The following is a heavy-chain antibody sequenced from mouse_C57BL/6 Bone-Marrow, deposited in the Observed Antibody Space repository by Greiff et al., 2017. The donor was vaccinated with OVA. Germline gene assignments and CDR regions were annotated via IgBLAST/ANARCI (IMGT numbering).Heavy chain of an antibody. CDR3: AAIYYYGSSYSWFAD. CDR2: IYPRSGNT. V-gene: IGHV1-81*01. J-gene: IGHJ3*01. D-gene: IGHD1-1*01. Sequence: QVQLQQSGAELARPGASVKLSCKASGYTFTSYGISWVKQRTGQGLEWIGEIYPRSGNTYYNEKFKGQATLTADKSSSTAYLELRSLTSEDSAVYFGAAIYYYGSSYSWFADWGKGTLVTVSA. CDR1: GYTFTSYG.